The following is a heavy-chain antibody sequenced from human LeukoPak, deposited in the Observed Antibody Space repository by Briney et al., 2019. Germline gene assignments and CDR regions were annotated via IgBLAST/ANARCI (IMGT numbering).Heavy chain of an antibody. CDR1: GFTFSSYG. V-gene: IGHV3-23*01. CDR2: ISGSGGST. Sequence: PGGSLRLSCAASGFTFSSYGMSWVRQAPGKGLEWVSAISGSGGSTYYADSVKGRFTISRDNSKNTLYLQMNSLRAEDTAVYYCARDLVVKRWFGDTTDNWFDPWGQGTLVTVSS. D-gene: IGHD3-10*01. CDR3: ARDLVVKRWFGDTTDNWFDP. J-gene: IGHJ5*02.